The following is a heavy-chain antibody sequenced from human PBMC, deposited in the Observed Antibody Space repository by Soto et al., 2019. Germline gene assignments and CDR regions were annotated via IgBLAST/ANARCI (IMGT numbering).Heavy chain of an antibody. J-gene: IGHJ6*03. Sequence: PGGSLRLSCAASGFTFNTYGMSWVRQAPGKGLEWVSGISGSGGSTYNADSVKGRFTISRDKSKNTLYLQMNSLRAEDTAVYYCAKDLGYCSGGSCYFLDVWGKGTTVTVSS. CDR2: ISGSGGST. V-gene: IGHV3-23*01. CDR1: GFTFNTYG. D-gene: IGHD2-15*01. CDR3: AKDLGYCSGGSCYFLDV.